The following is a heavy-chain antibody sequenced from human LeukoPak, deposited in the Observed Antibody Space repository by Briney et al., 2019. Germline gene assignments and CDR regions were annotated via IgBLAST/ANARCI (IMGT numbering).Heavy chain of an antibody. CDR1: GGSIKSNY. CDR2: GYYSGTT. V-gene: IGHV4-59*01. CDR3: ARAGTRGYYYYYMDV. Sequence: SETLSLTCTVSGGSIKSNYWSWIRQPPGKGLEWIGYGYYSGTTNYNPSFKSRVTISLDTSKSQFSLKLRFVTTADTAVYYCARAGTRGYYYYYMDVWGKGTTVTISS. D-gene: IGHD6-13*01. J-gene: IGHJ6*03.